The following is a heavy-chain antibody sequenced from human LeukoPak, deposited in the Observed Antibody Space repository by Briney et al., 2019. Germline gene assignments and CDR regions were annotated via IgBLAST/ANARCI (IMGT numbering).Heavy chain of an antibody. CDR3: ARSPTSWYFDY. CDR2: ISGSSSYI. D-gene: IGHD2-2*01. Sequence: GGSLRLSCAASGFTFSTYNMNWVRQAPGKGLEWVSSISGSSSYIYYADSVKGRFSISRDNAKNSPYLQMNSLRPEDTSVYYCARSPTSWYFDYWGQGTLVTVSS. J-gene: IGHJ4*02. V-gene: IGHV3-21*01. CDR1: GFTFSTYN.